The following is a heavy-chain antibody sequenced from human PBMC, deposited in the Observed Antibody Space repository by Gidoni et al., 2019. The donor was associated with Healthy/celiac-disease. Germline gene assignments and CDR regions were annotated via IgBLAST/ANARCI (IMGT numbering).Heavy chain of an antibody. CDR1: GYTFTGYY. Sequence: QVQLVQSGAEVQKPGASVKVSCKAAGYTFTGYYMHWVRQAPGQGFEWMGWINPNSGGTNYAQKFQGRVTMTRDTSISTAYMELSRLRSDDTAVYYCARGPLPHYYDSLTFDYWGQGTLVTVSS. D-gene: IGHD3-22*01. V-gene: IGHV1-2*02. CDR2: INPNSGGT. J-gene: IGHJ4*02. CDR3: ARGPLPHYYDSLTFDY.